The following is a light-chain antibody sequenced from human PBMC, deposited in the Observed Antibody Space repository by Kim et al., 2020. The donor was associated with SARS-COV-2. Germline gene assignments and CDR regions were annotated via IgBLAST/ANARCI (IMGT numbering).Light chain of an antibody. J-gene: IGKJ1*01. Sequence: DIQMTQSPSTLSASVGDRVTITCRASQSVSSWLAWYQQKSGTAPKLLIYKASTLGGGAPSRFGGSGSGTEFTLTISSLQPDDFATYYCQQYNSLPWTFGQGTKVDIK. CDR2: KAS. CDR1: QSVSSW. CDR3: QQYNSLPWT. V-gene: IGKV1-5*03.